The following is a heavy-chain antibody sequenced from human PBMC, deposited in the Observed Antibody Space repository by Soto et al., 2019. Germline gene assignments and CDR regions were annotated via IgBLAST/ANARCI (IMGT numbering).Heavy chain of an antibody. D-gene: IGHD3-9*01. CDR2: VYYSGST. CDR3: GRLEGLATISYYFDY. Sequence: TLSLTCTVSGGSVSSRSYYWGWVRLPPGKGLEWIGSVYYSGSTYYNPSLESRVTISVDKSKNQFSLKLMSLSAADTAVYYCGRLEGLATISYYFDYWGQGALVTVSS. CDR1: GGSVSSRSYY. V-gene: IGHV4-39*01. J-gene: IGHJ4*02.